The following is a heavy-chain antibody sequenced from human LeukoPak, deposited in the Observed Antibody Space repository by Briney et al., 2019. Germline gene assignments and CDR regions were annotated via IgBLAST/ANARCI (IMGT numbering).Heavy chain of an antibody. J-gene: IGHJ4*02. Sequence: ASVKVSCKASGYTFTGYYIHWVRQAPGQGLVGMGWINPNSGGTNYAQKFQGRVTMTRDTSISTAYMELSRLRSDDTAVYYCARDVRGITMVADYWGQGTLVTVSS. V-gene: IGHV1-2*02. CDR1: GYTFTGYY. D-gene: IGHD3-10*01. CDR2: INPNSGGT. CDR3: ARDVRGITMVADY.